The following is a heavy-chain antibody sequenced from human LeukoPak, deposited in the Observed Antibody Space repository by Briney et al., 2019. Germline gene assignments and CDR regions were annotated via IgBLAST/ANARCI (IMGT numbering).Heavy chain of an antibody. CDR3: ARNGPGGYNFDF. CDR1: GFTVSNNY. D-gene: IGHD5-18*01. V-gene: IGHV3-66*01. CDR2: IYAGGYT. Sequence: GGSLRLSCAASGFTVSNNYMSWVRQAPGKGLEWVSIIYAGGYTYYADSVKDRFTISKDNSKNTLYLQMNSLTAEDTAVYYCARNGPGGYNFDFWGQGTLVTVSS. J-gene: IGHJ4*02.